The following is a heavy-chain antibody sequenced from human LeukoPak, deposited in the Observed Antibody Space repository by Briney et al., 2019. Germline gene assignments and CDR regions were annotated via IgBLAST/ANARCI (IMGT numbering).Heavy chain of an antibody. CDR2: IYYSGST. D-gene: IGHD4-23*01. V-gene: IGHV4-59*01. J-gene: IGHJ4*02. CDR1: GGSISSYY. Sequence: SETLSLTCSVSGGSISSYYWSWIRQPPGKGLEWIGYIYYSGSTKYNPSLKSRVTISVDTSKNQFSLKLSSVTAADTAVYYCAREDYGGNKIDYWGQGTLVTVSS. CDR3: AREDYGGNKIDY.